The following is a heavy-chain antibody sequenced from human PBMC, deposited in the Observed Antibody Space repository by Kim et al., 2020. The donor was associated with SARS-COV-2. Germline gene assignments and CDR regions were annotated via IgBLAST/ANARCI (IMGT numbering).Heavy chain of an antibody. Sequence: GGSLRLSCAASGFTFGSYAMSWVRQTPGKGLEWVSQISGSDGTTYYADSVKGRFTIYRDNSKNTLYLQMNSLRAEDTAVYYCAKALLTSTARWFDPWGQGALVTVSS. CDR2: ISGSDGTT. CDR1: GFTFGSYA. V-gene: IGHV3-23*01. D-gene: IGHD4-4*01. CDR3: AKALLTSTARWFDP. J-gene: IGHJ5*02.